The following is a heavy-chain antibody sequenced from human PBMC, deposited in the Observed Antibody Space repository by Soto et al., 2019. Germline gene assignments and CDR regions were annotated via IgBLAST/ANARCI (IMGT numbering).Heavy chain of an antibody. V-gene: IGHV3-30*18. CDR3: AKDAGRITYYDILTATGYFDY. D-gene: IGHD3-9*01. CDR2: ISYDGSNK. J-gene: IGHJ4*02. CDR1: GFTFSSYG. Sequence: GSLRLSCAASGFTFSSYGMHWVRQAPGKGLEWVAVISYDGSNKYYADSVKGRFTISRDNSKNTLYLQMNSLRAEDTAVYYCAKDAGRITYYDILTATGYFDYWGQGTLVTVSS.